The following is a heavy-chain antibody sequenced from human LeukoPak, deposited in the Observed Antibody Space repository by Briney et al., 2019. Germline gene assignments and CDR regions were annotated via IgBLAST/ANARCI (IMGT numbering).Heavy chain of an antibody. Sequence: ASVKVSCKASGYTFTIYGISWVRQAPGQGLEWMGWISAYNGNTNYAQKLQGRVTMTTDTSTSTAYMELRSLRSDDTAVYYCARVNRGNSNYYFDYWGQGTLVTVSS. V-gene: IGHV1-18*01. J-gene: IGHJ4*02. CDR3: ARVNRGNSNYYFDY. D-gene: IGHD4-11*01. CDR2: ISAYNGNT. CDR1: GYTFTIYG.